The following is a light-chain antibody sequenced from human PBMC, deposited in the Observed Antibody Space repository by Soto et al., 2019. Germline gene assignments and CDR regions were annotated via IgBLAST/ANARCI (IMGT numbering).Light chain of an antibody. V-gene: IGLV2-14*01. Sequence: QSALTQPASVSGSPGQSTTISCTGTSSDVGGYNYVSRYQQHPGKAPKLMIYEVNFRPSGVSNRFSGSKSANTASLTISGLQAEDEADYYCSSYTTINTLIFGGGTKLTVL. CDR3: SSYTTINTLI. CDR2: EVN. CDR1: SSDVGGYNY. J-gene: IGLJ2*01.